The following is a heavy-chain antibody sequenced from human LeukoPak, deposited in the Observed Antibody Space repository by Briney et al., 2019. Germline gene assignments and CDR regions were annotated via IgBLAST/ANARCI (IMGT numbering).Heavy chain of an antibody. D-gene: IGHD6-19*01. CDR1: GGSISDYF. Sequence: SETLSLTCTVSGGSISDYFWSWIRQPPGKGLEWIGFIIYSGSTDHNPSLKSRVTISVDASKTQFSLKLTSVTAADTAVYYCVRHTSSGWYQVVYWGQGTLVTVSS. CDR2: IIYSGST. V-gene: IGHV4-59*01. J-gene: IGHJ4*02. CDR3: VRHTSSGWYQVVY.